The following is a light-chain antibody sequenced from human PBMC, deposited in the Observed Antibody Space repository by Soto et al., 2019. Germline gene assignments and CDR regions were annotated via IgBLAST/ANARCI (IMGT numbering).Light chain of an antibody. CDR3: QQYAGSPLT. CDR2: DTS. Sequence: EIVLTQSPGTLSLSPGERATLSCRASQSVSSSYLVWYQQKPGQAPRLLIYDTSSRATGIPDRFSGSGSGTDFTLTISRLEPEDFAVYYCQQYAGSPLTFGQGTKVEIK. CDR1: QSVSSSY. J-gene: IGKJ1*01. V-gene: IGKV3-20*01.